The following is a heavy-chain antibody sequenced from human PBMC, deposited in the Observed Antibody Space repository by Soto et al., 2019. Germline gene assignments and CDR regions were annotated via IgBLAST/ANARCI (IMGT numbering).Heavy chain of an antibody. CDR1: GFTFSRKT. J-gene: IGHJ4*02. CDR3: VREVYYDFCSGFNTQPYYFDY. V-gene: IGHV3-30*04. Sequence: PGGSLRLSCAASGFTFSRKTMHWVRQAPGKGLEWVAAITDDGTNKYYADSVKGRFTISRDNSKNTLYLQMRSLRAEDTAVYFCVREVYYDFCSGFNTQPYYFDYWGQGT. CDR2: ITDDGTNK. D-gene: IGHD3-3*01.